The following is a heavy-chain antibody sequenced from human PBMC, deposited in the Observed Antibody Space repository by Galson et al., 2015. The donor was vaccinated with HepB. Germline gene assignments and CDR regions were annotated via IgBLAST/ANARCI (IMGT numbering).Heavy chain of an antibody. CDR1: GFTFSSYW. V-gene: IGHV3-74*01. CDR3: AKLIHFPGIGVDS. Sequence: SLRLSCAASGFTFSSYWMHWVRQAPGKGPVWVSRISSDGSSISYADSVKGRFTTSRDNAKNTLNLQMNSLRAEDTAVYYCAKLIHFPGIGVDSWGQGTLVTVSS. CDR2: ISSDGSSI. D-gene: IGHD2-8*01. J-gene: IGHJ4*02.